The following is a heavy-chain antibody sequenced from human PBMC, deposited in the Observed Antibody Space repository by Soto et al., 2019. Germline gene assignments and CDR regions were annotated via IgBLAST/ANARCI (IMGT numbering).Heavy chain of an antibody. J-gene: IGHJ4*02. D-gene: IGHD2-21*01. Sequence: QVQLQESGPGLVKPSETLSLTCTVSGGSISSYYWSWIRQPPGKGLEWIGYMYYSGSTNYNPSLKSRVTISVDTSKNQFSLKLSSVTAADAAVYYCARANWAPLPVDWGQGTLVTVSS. CDR3: ARANWAPLPVD. V-gene: IGHV4-59*01. CDR2: MYYSGST. CDR1: GGSISSYY.